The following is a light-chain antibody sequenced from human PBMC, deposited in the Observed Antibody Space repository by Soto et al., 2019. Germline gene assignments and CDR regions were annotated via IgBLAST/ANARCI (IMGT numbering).Light chain of an antibody. CDR3: STWDYSLSVQI. Sequence: QSALTQEASVSGTVGQKVTLSCTGNSTNVGSYAVGWCQQISHGTPKTLMLGNSLPSGIPDRFSGSKSGTTGSLTISGLWPEGEADNYCSTWDYSLSVQIFGSGTKVTVL. J-gene: IGLJ6*01. V-gene: IGLV1-47*03. CDR1: STNVGSYA. CDR2: GNS.